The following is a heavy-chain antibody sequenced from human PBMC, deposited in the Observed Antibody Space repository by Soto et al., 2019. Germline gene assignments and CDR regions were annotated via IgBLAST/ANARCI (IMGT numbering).Heavy chain of an antibody. D-gene: IGHD5-12*01. CDR2: IIPILGIA. Sequence: SVKVSCKASGGTFSSYTISCVRQAPGQGLEWMGRIIPILGIANYAQKFQGRVTITADKSTSTAYMELSSLRSEDTAVYYCARYSGYVYGMDVWGQGTTVTVSS. CDR3: ARYSGYVYGMDV. J-gene: IGHJ6*02. V-gene: IGHV1-69*02. CDR1: GGTFSSYT.